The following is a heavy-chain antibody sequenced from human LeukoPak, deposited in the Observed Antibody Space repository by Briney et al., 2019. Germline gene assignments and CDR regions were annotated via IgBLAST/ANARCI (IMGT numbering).Heavy chain of an antibody. CDR3: ARGRGVDRFDY. CDR1: GFTFSDYY. D-gene: IGHD3-16*01. CDR2: ISSSGSNI. J-gene: IGHJ4*02. Sequence: PGGSLRLSCAASGFTFSDYYMSWIRQAPGKGLEWVSYISSSGSNIYYEDSVKGRFTISRDKAKNSLYLQMNNPRAEDTAVYYCARGRGVDRFDYWGQGTLVTVSS. V-gene: IGHV3-11*04.